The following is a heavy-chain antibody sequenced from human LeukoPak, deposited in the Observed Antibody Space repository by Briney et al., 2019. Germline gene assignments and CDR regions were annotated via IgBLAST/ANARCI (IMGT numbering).Heavy chain of an antibody. CDR1: GGSFSGYY. Sequence: PSETLSLTCAVYGGSFSGYYWSWIRQPPGKGLEWIGEINHSGSTNYNPSLKSRVTISVDTSKNQFSLKLSSVTAAGTAVYYCARGLMGSDDYVWGSYRTPYYFDYWGQGTLVTVSS. V-gene: IGHV4-34*01. J-gene: IGHJ4*02. CDR3: ARGLMGSDDYVWGSYRTPYYFDY. D-gene: IGHD3-16*02. CDR2: INHSGST.